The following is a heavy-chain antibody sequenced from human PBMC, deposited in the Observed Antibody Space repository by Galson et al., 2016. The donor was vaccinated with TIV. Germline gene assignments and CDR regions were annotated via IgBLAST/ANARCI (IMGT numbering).Heavy chain of an antibody. CDR2: LYRSGTT. J-gene: IGHJ4*02. D-gene: IGHD3-22*01. CDR1: GFTFSSNY. Sequence: SLRLSCAASGFTFSSNYMNWVRQAPGKGLEWVSILYRSGTTYYADFVKGRFTISRDNSKNTLYLQMNTLRAEDTAFYYCASPAGTAYYDHSGYYSFWGQGTTVTVSS. V-gene: IGHV3-66*02. CDR3: ASPAGTAYYDHSGYYSF.